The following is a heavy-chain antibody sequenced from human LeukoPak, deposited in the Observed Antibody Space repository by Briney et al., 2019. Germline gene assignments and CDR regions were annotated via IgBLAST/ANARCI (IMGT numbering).Heavy chain of an antibody. J-gene: IGHJ4*02. V-gene: IGHV4-39*01. CDR3: ARQKGMIVVVNFDY. D-gene: IGHD3-22*01. CDR2: IYYSGST. Sequence: PSETLSLTXTVSGGSISSSSYYWGWIRQPPGTGLEWIGSIYYSGSTYYNPSLKSRVTISVDTSKNQFSLKLSSVTAADTAVYYCARQKGMIVVVNFDYWGQGTLVTVSS. CDR1: GGSISSSSYY.